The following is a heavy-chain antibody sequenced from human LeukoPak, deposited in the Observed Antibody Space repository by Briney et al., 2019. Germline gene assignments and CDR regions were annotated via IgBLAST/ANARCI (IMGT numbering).Heavy chain of an antibody. CDR1: GFTFSSYA. Sequence: GGSLRLSCAASGFTFSSYAMSWVRQAPGKGLEWVSAISGSGGSTYYADSVKGRFTISRDNSKNTLYLQMNSLRAEGTAVYYCAKLRFLEWPYWYFDLWGRGTLVTVSS. V-gene: IGHV3-23*01. CDR2: ISGSGGST. CDR3: AKLRFLEWPYWYFDL. D-gene: IGHD3-3*01. J-gene: IGHJ2*01.